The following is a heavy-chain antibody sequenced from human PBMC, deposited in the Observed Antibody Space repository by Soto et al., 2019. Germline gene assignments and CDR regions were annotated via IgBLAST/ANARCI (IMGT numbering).Heavy chain of an antibody. Sequence: QVQLQQSGPGLVKPSETLSLTCTVSGGSISSYYWSWIRQPPRKGLEWIGYIYYSGSTNYHPSRKSRVTISVDTHKNQFPLKLSSVTAADTAVYYCASARQPWAADGAHEVWFDPYGQGTLVAFSS. J-gene: IGHJ5*02. D-gene: IGHD6-13*01. CDR1: GGSISSYY. CDR2: IYYSGST. CDR3: ASARQPWAADGAHEVWFDP. V-gene: IGHV4-59*01.